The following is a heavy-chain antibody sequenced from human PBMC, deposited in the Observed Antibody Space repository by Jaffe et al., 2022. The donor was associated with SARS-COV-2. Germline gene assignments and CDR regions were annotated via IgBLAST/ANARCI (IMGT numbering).Heavy chain of an antibody. CDR3: ARDGTHSSNWRQPPTHYFDY. D-gene: IGHD6-13*01. V-gene: IGHV4-59*01. CDR1: GGSISSYY. Sequence: QVQLQESGPGLVKPSETLSLTCTVSGGSISSYYWSWIRQPPGKGLEWIGYIYYSGSTNYNPSLKSRVTISVDTSKNQFSLKLSSVTAADTAVYYCARDGTHSSNWRQPPTHYFDYWGQGTLVTVSS. CDR2: IYYSGST. J-gene: IGHJ4*02.